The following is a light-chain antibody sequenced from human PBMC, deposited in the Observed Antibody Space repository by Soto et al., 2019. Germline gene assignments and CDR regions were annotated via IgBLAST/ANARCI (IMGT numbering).Light chain of an antibody. Sequence: EIMLTQSPGTLSVSPGGRVTLSCRASLTVSTNLAWFQQKPGQAPRLLIYAASTRATGISPRFSGSGSGTDFTLTISSLQSEDSAVYYCHQYNSWLRTFGQGTKLEIK. V-gene: IGKV3-15*01. CDR2: AAS. J-gene: IGKJ2*01. CDR1: LTVSTN. CDR3: HQYNSWLRT.